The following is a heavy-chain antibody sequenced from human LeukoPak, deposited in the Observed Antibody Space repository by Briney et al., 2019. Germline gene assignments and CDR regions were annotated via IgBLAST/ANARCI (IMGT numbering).Heavy chain of an antibody. D-gene: IGHD2-2*01. CDR3: VKDPDPRYCSSTSCSPI. Sequence: QPGGSLRLSCAASGFTVSFYAMSWVRQAPGKGLEWVSVIAGRGSSTYYADSVKGRFTISRDNSKNTLYLQMNGLRVEDTAVYYCVKDPDPRYCSSTSCSPIWGQGTMVTVSS. J-gene: IGHJ3*02. CDR1: GFTVSFYA. V-gene: IGHV3-23*01. CDR2: IAGRGSST.